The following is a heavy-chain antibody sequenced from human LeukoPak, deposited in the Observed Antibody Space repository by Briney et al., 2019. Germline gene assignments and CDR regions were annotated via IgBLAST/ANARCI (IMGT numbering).Heavy chain of an antibody. Sequence: GGSLRLSCAASGFTFSSYAMTWVRQAPGKGLEWVSGITNGGGSTYYADSVKGRFTISRDNSRNTLYLQMNSLRAEDAAVYYCAKARDSDNWSGLDWGQGTLVNGYS. CDR2: ITNGGGST. V-gene: IGHV3-23*01. J-gene: IGHJ4*02. CDR3: AKARDSDNWSGLD. D-gene: IGHD1-20*01. CDR1: GFTFSSYA.